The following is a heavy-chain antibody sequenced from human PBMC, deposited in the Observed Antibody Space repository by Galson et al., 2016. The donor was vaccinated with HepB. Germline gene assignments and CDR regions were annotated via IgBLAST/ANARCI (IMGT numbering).Heavy chain of an antibody. CDR3: AREGGRWPYYYGMDV. Sequence: SVKVSCKASGYIFVNYYMYWVRQAPGQGLEWMGIINPGGDSTRYAQKFQGRATMTRDTSTSTLYMELSSLRSDDTAVYYCAREGGRWPYYYGMDVWGQGTTVTVSS. D-gene: IGHD2-15*01. CDR2: INPGGDST. CDR1: GYIFVNYY. V-gene: IGHV1-46*01. J-gene: IGHJ6*02.